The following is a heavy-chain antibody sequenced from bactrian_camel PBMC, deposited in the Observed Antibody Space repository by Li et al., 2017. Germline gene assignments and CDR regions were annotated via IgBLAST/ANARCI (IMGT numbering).Heavy chain of an antibody. CDR2: IATGSGNT. J-gene: IGHJ4*01. CDR1: GATWNIGY. CDR3: AADNVNLQLARHYSY. D-gene: IGHD7*01. V-gene: IGHV3S28*01. Sequence: QLVESGGASVQAGGSLRVSCAVSGATWNIGYMAWFRQAPGKEREGVARIATGSGNTYYADSVKGRFTISQDNAKNTLYLQMNNLKPEDTAMYYCAADNVNLQLARHYSYWGQGTQVTVS.